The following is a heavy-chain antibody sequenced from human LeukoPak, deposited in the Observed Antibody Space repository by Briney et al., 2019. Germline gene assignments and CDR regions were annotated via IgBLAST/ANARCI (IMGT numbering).Heavy chain of an antibody. D-gene: IGHD7-27*01. CDR3: ARDLNWGNIY. CDR2: INPNSGGT. CDR1: VYTFTSYY. Sequence: ASVKDSCKASVYTFTSYYMHWVRQAPGQGLEWMGRINPNSGGTNYAQNFHGRVTMTRDTSISTAYLDLSRLSSDDTAVYYCARDLNWGNIYWGQGTLVTVSS. J-gene: IGHJ4*02. V-gene: IGHV1-2*06.